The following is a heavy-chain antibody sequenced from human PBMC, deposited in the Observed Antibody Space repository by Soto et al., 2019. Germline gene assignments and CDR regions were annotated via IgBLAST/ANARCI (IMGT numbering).Heavy chain of an antibody. D-gene: IGHD3-10*02. CDR2: INHSDST. CDR3: ARGPMLGWLDP. CDR1: GGSFSGYS. Sequence: QVQLQQWGAGLLKPSETLSLTCAVYGGSFSGYSWNWIRQPPGKGLEWIGEINHSDSTNYNPSLKSRVTISVDTSKNQLSLKMSSVTAADTAVYYCARGPMLGWLDPWGQGILVTVSS. J-gene: IGHJ5*02. V-gene: IGHV4-34*01.